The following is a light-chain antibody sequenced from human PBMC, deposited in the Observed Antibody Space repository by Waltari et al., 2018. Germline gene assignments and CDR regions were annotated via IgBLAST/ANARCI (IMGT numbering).Light chain of an antibody. V-gene: IGKV3-20*01. Sequence: EIVLTQSPGTLSLSPGERVTLSCRASQSVNGRLVWYQKKPGQAPRPLIYGTSSRATGIPDRFSGSGSGTDFSLTISRLEPEDFAVYYCQQHGSLPATFGQGTKVEVK. CDR3: QQHGSLPAT. CDR1: QSVNGR. J-gene: IGKJ1*01. CDR2: GTS.